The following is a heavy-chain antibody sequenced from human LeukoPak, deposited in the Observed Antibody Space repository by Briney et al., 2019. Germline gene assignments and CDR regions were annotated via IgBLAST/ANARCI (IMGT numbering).Heavy chain of an antibody. CDR3: ARERDTAMVDTYNWFDR. CDR1: GFTFSSYG. Sequence: PGRSLRLSCAASGFTFSSYGMHWVRQAPGKGLEWVAVIWYDGSNKYYADSVRGRFTISRDNSKNTLYLQMNSLRAEDTAVYYCARERDTAMVDTYNWFDRWGQGTLVTVSS. V-gene: IGHV3-33*01. D-gene: IGHD5-18*01. J-gene: IGHJ5*02. CDR2: IWYDGSNK.